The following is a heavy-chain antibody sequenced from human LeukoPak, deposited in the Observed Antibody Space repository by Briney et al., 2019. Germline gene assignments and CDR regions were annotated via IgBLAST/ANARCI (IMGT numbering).Heavy chain of an antibody. D-gene: IGHD3-22*01. CDR1: GGSISSSATYY. V-gene: IGHV4-39*01. CDR3: ARSREYFDSSGYYPLVDY. J-gene: IGHJ4*02. Sequence: SETLSLTCTVPGGSISSSATYYWGWIRQPPGKGLEWIGSVYYSGSTYYNPSLKSRVTISVDTSKNQFSLKLRSVTAADTAVYYCARSREYFDSSGYYPLVDYWGQGTLVTVSS. CDR2: VYYSGST.